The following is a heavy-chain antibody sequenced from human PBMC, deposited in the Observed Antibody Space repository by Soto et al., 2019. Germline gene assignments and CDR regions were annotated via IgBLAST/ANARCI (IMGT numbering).Heavy chain of an antibody. CDR2: IIPILGIA. CDR1: GGTFSSYT. Sequence: QVQLVQSGAEVKKPGSSVKVSCKASGGTFSSYTISWVRQAPGPGLEWMGRIIPILGIANYAQKFQGRVTITADKSTSTAYMELSSLRAEDTAVYYGARDGDWGIDYWGQGTLVTVSS. V-gene: IGHV1-69*08. J-gene: IGHJ4*02. D-gene: IGHD7-27*01. CDR3: ARDGDWGIDY.